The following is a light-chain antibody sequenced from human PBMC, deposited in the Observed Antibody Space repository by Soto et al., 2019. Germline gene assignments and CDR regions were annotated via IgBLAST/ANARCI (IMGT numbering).Light chain of an antibody. CDR1: QSVRSSQSVSSY. J-gene: IGKJ3*01. V-gene: IGKV3-20*01. CDR2: GAS. Sequence: EIVLTQSPGTLSLSPGERATLSCRSSQSVRSSQSVSSYLAWYQQKPDQAPRLLIYGASNRATGIPDRFSGSGSGTDFTLTISRLDPEDLAVYYCQQYGTSPLTFGPGTKVGVK. CDR3: QQYGTSPLT.